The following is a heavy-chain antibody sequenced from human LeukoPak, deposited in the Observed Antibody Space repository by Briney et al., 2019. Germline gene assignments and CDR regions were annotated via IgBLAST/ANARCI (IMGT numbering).Heavy chain of an antibody. CDR2: IYHSGST. Sequence: SETLSLTCTVSGYPIRTGYYWAWIRQPPGKGLEWIATIYHSGSTYYNPSLKSRVTISMHTSKNQFSLTLTSVTAADTAVYYCARGTWIPYYYDSSGYEYWGQGTLVTVSS. CDR3: ARGTWIPYYYDSSGYEY. CDR1: GYPIRTGYY. V-gene: IGHV4-38-2*02. J-gene: IGHJ4*02. D-gene: IGHD3-22*01.